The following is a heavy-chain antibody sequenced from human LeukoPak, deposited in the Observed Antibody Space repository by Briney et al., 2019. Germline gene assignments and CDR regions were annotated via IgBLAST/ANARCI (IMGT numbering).Heavy chain of an antibody. CDR2: ISAYNGNT. D-gene: IGHD3-22*01. V-gene: IGHV1-18*01. CDR3: ARSRGGYCSGYYFDY. Sequence: ASVKVSCKASGYTFTSYGISWVRQAPGQGLEWMGWISAYNGNTNYAQKLQGRVTMTTDTSTSTAYMELRSLRSDDTAVYYCARSRGGYCSGYYFDYWGQGTLVTVSS. CDR1: GYTFTSYG. J-gene: IGHJ4*02.